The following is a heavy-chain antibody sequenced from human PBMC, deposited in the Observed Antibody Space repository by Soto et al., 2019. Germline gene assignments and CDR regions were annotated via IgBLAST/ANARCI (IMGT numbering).Heavy chain of an antibody. Sequence: GGSLRLSCATSGFTFANAWMTWVRQAPGKGLEWIGRIKSESDGGTTDYVAAVKGRFSISRDDSNNTLHLQMDSLKVADTAVYYCARESEDLTSNFDYWGQ. J-gene: IGHJ4*02. CDR1: GFTFANAW. CDR3: ARESEDLTSNFDY. CDR2: IKSESDGGTT. V-gene: IGHV3-15*01.